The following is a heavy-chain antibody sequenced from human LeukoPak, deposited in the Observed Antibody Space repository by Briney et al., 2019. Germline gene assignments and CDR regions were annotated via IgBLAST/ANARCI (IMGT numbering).Heavy chain of an antibody. CDR3: AKPAYYYGSGSTHNPFDY. V-gene: IGHV3-23*01. Sequence: GGSLRLSCAASGFTFSSYAMSWVRQAPGKGLEWVSAISGSGGSTYYADSVKGRFTISRDNSKNTLYLQMNSLRAEDTAVYYCAKPAYYYGSGSTHNPFDYWGQGTLVTVSS. CDR1: GFTFSSYA. D-gene: IGHD3-10*01. CDR2: ISGSGGST. J-gene: IGHJ4*02.